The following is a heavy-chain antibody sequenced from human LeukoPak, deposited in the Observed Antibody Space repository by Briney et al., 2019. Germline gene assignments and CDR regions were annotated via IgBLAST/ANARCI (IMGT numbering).Heavy chain of an antibody. V-gene: IGHV4-4*07. CDR3: ARDLVEELDAFDI. CDR1: GGSISSYH. D-gene: IGHD3-10*01. CDR2: IYTSGST. J-gene: IGHJ3*02. Sequence: SETLSLTCTVSGGSISSYHWSWIRQPAGKGLEWIGRIYTSGSTNYNPSLKSRVTMSVDTSKNQFSLKLSSVTAADTAVYYCARDLVEELDAFDIWGQGTMVTVSS.